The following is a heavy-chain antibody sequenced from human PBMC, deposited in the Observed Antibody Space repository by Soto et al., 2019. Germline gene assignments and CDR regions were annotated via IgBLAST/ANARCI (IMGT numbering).Heavy chain of an antibody. J-gene: IGHJ4*02. Sequence: PSETLSLTCTVSGGSISSSSYYWGWFRQPPGKGLEWIGSIYYSGSTYYNPSLKSRVTISVDTSKNQFSLKLSSVTAADTAVYYCASKGAGGLFDYWGQGTLVTAPQ. V-gene: IGHV4-39*01. CDR2: IYYSGST. D-gene: IGHD1-26*01. CDR3: ASKGAGGLFDY. CDR1: GGSISSSSYY.